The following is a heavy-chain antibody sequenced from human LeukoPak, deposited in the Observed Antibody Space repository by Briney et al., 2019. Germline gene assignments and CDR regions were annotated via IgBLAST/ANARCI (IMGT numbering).Heavy chain of an antibody. D-gene: IGHD2-21*02. Sequence: GLEWVANIHQHGSKENYLDSVKGRFTISRDNAKSSIYLQMNSLRAEDTAVYYCARGGDPDYWGQGTLVTVSS. CDR2: IHQHGSKE. J-gene: IGHJ4*02. CDR3: ARGGDPDY. V-gene: IGHV3-7*01.